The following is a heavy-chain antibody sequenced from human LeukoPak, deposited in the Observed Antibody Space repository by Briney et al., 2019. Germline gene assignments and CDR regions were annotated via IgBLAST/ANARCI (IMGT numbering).Heavy chain of an antibody. V-gene: IGHV4-39*01. D-gene: IGHD6-13*01. CDR2: IQHSAGH. J-gene: IGHJ4*02. CDR3: ARRRLFGNSWPFDS. Sequence: SESLSLTCTVSGVSISSAPNYWDWGRQPPGEGLEWIGEIQHSAGHYYNPSLKSRVTISLATSKNQCSLHLTSVTATDTAVYHCARRRLFGNSWPFDSWGQGTLVSVSS. CDR1: GVSISSAPNY.